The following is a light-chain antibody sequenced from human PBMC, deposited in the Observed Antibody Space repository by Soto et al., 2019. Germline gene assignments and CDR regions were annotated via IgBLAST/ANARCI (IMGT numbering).Light chain of an antibody. CDR2: DAS. CDR1: QDINNY. V-gene: IGKV1-33*01. CDR3: QQYEDLPLT. J-gene: IGKJ4*01. Sequence: DLQLTQSPSSLSASVGDRVTITCQASQDINNYLNWYQQKPGKAPKLLIFDASSVETGVPSRFSGSGSGTHFTFTISSLAPEDIATYHCQQYEDLPLTFGGGTRVEL.